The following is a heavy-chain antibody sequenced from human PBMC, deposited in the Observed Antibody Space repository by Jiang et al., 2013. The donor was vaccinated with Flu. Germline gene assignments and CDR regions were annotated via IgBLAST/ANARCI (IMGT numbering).Heavy chain of an antibody. Sequence: VQLVESGGGLVQPGGSLRLSCAASGFTVSSNYMSWVRQAPGKGLEWVSVIYSGGSTYYADSVKGRFTISRHNSKNTLYLQMNSLRAEDTAVYYCARRYSSGWENYFDYWGQGTLVTVSS. CDR3: ARRYSSGWENYFDY. J-gene: IGHJ4*02. CDR2: IYSGGST. V-gene: IGHV3-53*04. CDR1: GFTVSSNY. D-gene: IGHD6-19*01.